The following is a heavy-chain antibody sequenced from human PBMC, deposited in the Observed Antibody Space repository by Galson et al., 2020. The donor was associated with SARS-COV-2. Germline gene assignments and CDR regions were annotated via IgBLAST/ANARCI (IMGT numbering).Heavy chain of an antibody. D-gene: IGHD6-13*01. V-gene: IGHV3-53*01. CDR2: IYSGDST. J-gene: IGHJ4*02. CDR3: ARTRTGGSWLTLGYYFDY. CDR1: GFTVSSSY. Sequence: GESLKISCATSGFTVSSSYMSWVRQAPGKGLEWVSVIYSGDSTYYTDSVKGRFTISRDNSKNTVYLQMNSLRAEDTAVYYCARTRTGGSWLTLGYYFDYWGQGTLVTVSS.